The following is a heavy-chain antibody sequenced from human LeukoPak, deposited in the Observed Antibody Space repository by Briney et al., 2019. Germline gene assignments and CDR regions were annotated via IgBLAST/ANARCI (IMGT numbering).Heavy chain of an antibody. J-gene: IGHJ4*02. Sequence: PSETLSLTCTVSGGSISSSGYYWGWIRQPPGRGLEWIGSIYYSGSTYYNPSLKSRVTISVDTSKNQFSLKLTSVTAADTAVYYCARLDFWSGYTFDYWGQGTLVTVSS. CDR2: IYYSGST. CDR3: ARLDFWSGYTFDY. D-gene: IGHD3-3*01. V-gene: IGHV4-39*01. CDR1: GGSISSSGYY.